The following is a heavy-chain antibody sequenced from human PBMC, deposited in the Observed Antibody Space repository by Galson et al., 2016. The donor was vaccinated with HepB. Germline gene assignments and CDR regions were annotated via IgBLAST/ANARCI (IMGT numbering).Heavy chain of an antibody. Sequence: SVKVSCKASGNTFTGDYLHWVRQAPGRGLEWMGRIHAGNGNTKYSQKFQGRVTITRDTSANPAYMVLSSLRSEDTAVYYCARAIVVMPSANWFDPWGQGALVTVSS. CDR3: ARAIVVMPSANWFDP. V-gene: IGHV1-3*01. CDR1: GNTFTGDY. D-gene: IGHD2-8*01. J-gene: IGHJ5*02. CDR2: IHAGNGNT.